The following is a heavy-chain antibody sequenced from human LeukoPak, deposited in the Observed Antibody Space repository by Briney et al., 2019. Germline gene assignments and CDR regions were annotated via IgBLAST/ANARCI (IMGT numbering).Heavy chain of an antibody. CDR3: AREIATVGTWYFDL. V-gene: IGHV3-13*01. Sequence: SGGSLRLSCAASGFTFSSYDMHWVRQATGKGLEWVSGMTPAGDTNYAGSVKGRFTISRENAKNSFYLQMNSLRAGDTAVYYCAREIATVGTWYFDLWGRGTLVTVSS. CDR1: GFTFSSYD. J-gene: IGHJ2*01. D-gene: IGHD6-13*01. CDR2: MTPAGDT.